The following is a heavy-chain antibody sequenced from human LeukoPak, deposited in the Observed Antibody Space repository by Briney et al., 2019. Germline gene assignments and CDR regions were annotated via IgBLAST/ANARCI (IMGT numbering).Heavy chain of an antibody. CDR1: GFTFSSYW. CDR3: TTGVRLRPSLGYYGMDV. D-gene: IGHD5-12*01. Sequence: GGSLRLSCAASGFTFSSYWMHWVRQAPGKGLEWVGRIKSKTDGGTTDYAAPVKGRFTISRDDSKNTLYLQMNSLKTEDTAVYYCTTGVRLRPSLGYYGMDVWGQGTTVTVSS. J-gene: IGHJ6*02. CDR2: IKSKTDGGTT. V-gene: IGHV3-15*07.